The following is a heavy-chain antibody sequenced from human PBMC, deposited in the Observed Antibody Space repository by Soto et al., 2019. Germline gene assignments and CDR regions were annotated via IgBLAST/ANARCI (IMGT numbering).Heavy chain of an antibody. J-gene: IGHJ4*02. Sequence: PGGSLRLSCAASGFTLSTYVMHWVRQAPGKGLEWVAVLWYDGTQRYYADSVKGRFTISRDNSRNTLDLEMNSLRAEDTAVYYCVRETALFSGSYSHWGQGTQVTVSS. D-gene: IGHD3-10*01. V-gene: IGHV3-33*01. CDR3: VRETALFSGSYSH. CDR2: LWYDGTQR. CDR1: GFTLSTYV.